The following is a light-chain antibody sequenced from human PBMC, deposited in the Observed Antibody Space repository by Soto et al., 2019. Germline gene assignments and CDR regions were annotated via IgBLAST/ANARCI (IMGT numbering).Light chain of an antibody. CDR2: NND. Sequence: QSVLTQATSASGTPGQRVTISCSGTSSNIGSNTVNWYQQLPGTAPKLLIYNNDQRPSGVPDRFSGSKSGTSASLAIGGLQSEDEADYYCAAWDDSLNGWVFGGGTKLTVL. CDR1: SSNIGSNT. J-gene: IGLJ3*02. CDR3: AAWDDSLNGWV. V-gene: IGLV1-44*01.